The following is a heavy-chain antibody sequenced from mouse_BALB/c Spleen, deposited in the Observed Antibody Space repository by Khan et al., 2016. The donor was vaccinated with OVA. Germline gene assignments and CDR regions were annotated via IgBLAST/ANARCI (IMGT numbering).Heavy chain of an antibody. CDR3: ARDYWFAY. V-gene: IGHV5-6-5*01. CDR2: ISSGDST. CDR1: GFTFSNYA. Sequence: EVQLVESGGGLVKPGGSLKLSCAASGFTFSNYAMSWVRQSPEKRLEWVASISSGDSTYYPDSVKGRFTISRVNDRNILYLQMSSRRVEDTAMYYCARDYWFAYWGQGTLVTVSA. J-gene: IGHJ3*01.